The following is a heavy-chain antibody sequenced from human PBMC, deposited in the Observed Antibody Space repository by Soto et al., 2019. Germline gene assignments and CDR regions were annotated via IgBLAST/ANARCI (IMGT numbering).Heavy chain of an antibody. V-gene: IGHV1-2*02. CDR2: INPNSGGT. CDR3: AKVSTLGDYGLNIDY. CDR1: GYIFTGYY. J-gene: IGHJ4*02. Sequence: QVQMMQSGAEVKKPGASVRVSCKASGYIFTGYYIHWVRQAPGQGLEWMGWINPNSGGTCYAQKFQGRVTMTRDTSISTAYMELSSLTSDDTAVYYCAKVSTLGDYGLNIDYWGQGTLVTVSS. D-gene: IGHD4-17*01.